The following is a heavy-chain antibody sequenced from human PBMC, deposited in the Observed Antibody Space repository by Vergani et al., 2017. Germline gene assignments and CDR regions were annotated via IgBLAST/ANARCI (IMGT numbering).Heavy chain of an antibody. CDR1: GFTFSSYA. CDR2: ISYDGSNK. D-gene: IGHD1-26*01. J-gene: IGHJ6*03. V-gene: IGHV3-30*04. CDR3: ARDAGITEWLGKGLGSYYYYYYYMDV. Sequence: QVQLVESGGGVVQPGRSLRLSCAASGFTFSSYAMHWVRQAPGKGLEWVAVISYDGSNKYYADSVKGRFTISRDNSKNTLYLQMNSLRAEDTAVYYCARDAGITEWLGKGLGSYYYYYYYMDVWGKGTTVTVSS.